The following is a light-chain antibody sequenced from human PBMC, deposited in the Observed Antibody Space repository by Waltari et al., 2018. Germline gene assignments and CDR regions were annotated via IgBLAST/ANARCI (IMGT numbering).Light chain of an antibody. V-gene: IGKV3D-11*02. J-gene: IGKJ3*01. CDR3: QGQTLGTPKFT. CDR2: DAS. Sequence: VLTQSPATLSVSPGERVTLSCRASHSYSNYVAWFQHKPGQPPRLLFYDASRRATGTPARVSGSGAGTDFTLTINNLVPEDFAVYYCQGQTLGTPKFTFGPGTRVDIK. CDR1: HSYSNY.